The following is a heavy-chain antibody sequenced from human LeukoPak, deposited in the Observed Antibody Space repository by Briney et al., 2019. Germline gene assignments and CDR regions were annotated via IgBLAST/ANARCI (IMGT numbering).Heavy chain of an antibody. CDR1: GGSINSSNW. CDR2: IFHSATT. CDR3: ARAPYYDSSGYHSAYFEY. V-gene: IGHV4-4*02. J-gene: IGHJ4*02. D-gene: IGHD3-22*01. Sequence: SETLSLTCAVSGGSINSSNWWSWVRQPPGKGLEWIGEIFHSATTNYNPSLKSRVTISVDKSKNHFSLKLSSVTAADTAVYYCARAPYYDSSGYHSAYFEYWGQGTLVTVSS.